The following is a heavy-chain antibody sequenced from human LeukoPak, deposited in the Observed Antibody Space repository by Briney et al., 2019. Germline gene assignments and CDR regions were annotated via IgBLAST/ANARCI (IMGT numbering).Heavy chain of an antibody. CDR2: IYENGGTT. J-gene: IGHJ4*02. CDR1: GFTFLSQA. D-gene: IGHD2-21*01. Sequence: GGSWRLSWVGSGFTFLSQARSWVRQAPEKGLEFVSGIYENGGTTYYAASVKGRFSISRDNSKNTLYLQMDSLRGEDTAVYYCAKDFRIGYSAHFDYWGQGALVTVSS. V-gene: IGHV3-23*01. CDR3: AKDFRIGYSAHFDY.